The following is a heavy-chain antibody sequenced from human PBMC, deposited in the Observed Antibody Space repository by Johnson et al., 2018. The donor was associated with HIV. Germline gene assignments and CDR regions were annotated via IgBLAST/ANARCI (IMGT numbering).Heavy chain of an antibody. J-gene: IGHJ3*02. CDR1: GFTFSNAW. CDR2: LKRNTDGGTT. D-gene: IGHD1-26*01. Sequence: VQLVESGGGLVQPGGSLRLSCAASGFTFSNAWMCWVRQAPGKGLEWVGRLKRNTDGGTTDYAAPVKGRFTISRDDSKNTLYLQMNSLKTEDTAVYYCTTRHPWEQGVGGAFDIWGQGTMVTVSS. CDR3: TTRHPWEQGVGGAFDI. V-gene: IGHV3-15*01.